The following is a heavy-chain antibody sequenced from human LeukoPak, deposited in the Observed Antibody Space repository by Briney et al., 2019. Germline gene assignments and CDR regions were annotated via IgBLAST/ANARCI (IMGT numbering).Heavy chain of an antibody. CDR3: ARQGYDSGFDY. CDR1: GFTFDSYA. Sequence: GGSLRLSCAASGFTFDSYAMSWVRQAPGKGLEWVSVLFSGGDTYYADSVKDRFSISRDSSRETLFLQMNSLRADDTAVYYCARQGYDSGFDYWGHGTMVTVSS. J-gene: IGHJ4*01. D-gene: IGHD5-12*01. V-gene: IGHV3-66*04. CDR2: LFSGGDT.